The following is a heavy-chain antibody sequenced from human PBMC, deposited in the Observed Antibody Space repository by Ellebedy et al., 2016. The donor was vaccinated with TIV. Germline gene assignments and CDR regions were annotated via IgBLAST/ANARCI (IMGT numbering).Heavy chain of an antibody. V-gene: IGHV1-46*01. CDR2: INPRGGST. Sequence: ASVKVSCKASGYTFTSYYMHWVRQAPGQGLEWMGIINPRGGSTSYAQKFQGRVTMTRDTSTSTVYMELSSLRSEDTAVYYCATLPYIGRSSAYWGQGALVTVSS. D-gene: IGHD1-14*01. J-gene: IGHJ4*02. CDR1: GYTFTSYY. CDR3: ATLPYIGRSSAY.